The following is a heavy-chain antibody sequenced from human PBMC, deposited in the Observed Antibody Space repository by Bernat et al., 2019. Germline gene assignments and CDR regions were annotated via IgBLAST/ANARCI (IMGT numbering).Heavy chain of an antibody. CDR2: ISGSGGST. J-gene: IGHJ4*02. CDR1: GFTFSSYA. V-gene: IGHV3-23*01. Sequence: EVQLLESGGGLVQPGGSLRLSCAASGFTFSSYAMSWVRQAPGKGLEWVSAISGSGGSTYYADSVKGRFTISRDNSKNTLYLQMNSLRAEDTAGDYGAKGGGRDGYKYEHYWGQGTLVTVSS. D-gene: IGHD5-24*01. CDR3: AKGGGRDGYKYEHY.